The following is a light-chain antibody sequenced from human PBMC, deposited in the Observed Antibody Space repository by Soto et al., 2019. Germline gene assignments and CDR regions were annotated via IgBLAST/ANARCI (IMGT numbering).Light chain of an antibody. V-gene: IGLV4-69*01. CDR2: VNGDGGH. Sequence: QLVVTQSPSASASLGASVKLTCTLSSGHTSYSVAWHQHQPEKGPRCLMKVNGDGGHSRGDGIPDRFSGSSSGAERYLTISSLQSEDEADYYCQTWGSGIWVFGGGTKLTVL. CDR1: SGHTSYS. J-gene: IGLJ3*02. CDR3: QTWGSGIWV.